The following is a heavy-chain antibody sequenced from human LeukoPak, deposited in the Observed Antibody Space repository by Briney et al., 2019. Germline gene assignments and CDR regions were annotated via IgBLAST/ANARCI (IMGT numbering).Heavy chain of an antibody. CDR3: ATSHDVKTAPYDL. CDR2: IFTSGWT. Sequence: SETLTLTCTVSGGSSSSYYWSWVRQYPGKGLEWIGYIFTSGWTDYIPSLKSRVTMSVDTSKNQLSMELRFLTAADTAVYYCATSHDVKTAPYDLWGQGTLVTVSS. V-gene: IGHV4-4*09. J-gene: IGHJ5*02. CDR1: GGSSSSYY. D-gene: IGHD2-21*01.